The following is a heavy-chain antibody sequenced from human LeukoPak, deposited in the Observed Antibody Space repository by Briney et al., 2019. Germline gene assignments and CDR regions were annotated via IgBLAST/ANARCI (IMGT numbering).Heavy chain of an antibody. Sequence: PGGSLRLSCAASGFTFSSYSMNWFRQAPGKGLEWVPSISSSSSYIYYADSVKGRFTISRDNAKNSLYLQMNSLRAEDTAVYYCARVRYCSGGSCYSGAFDIWGQGTMVTVSS. CDR2: ISSSSSYI. CDR3: ARVRYCSGGSCYSGAFDI. V-gene: IGHV3-21*01. J-gene: IGHJ3*02. D-gene: IGHD2-15*01. CDR1: GFTFSSYS.